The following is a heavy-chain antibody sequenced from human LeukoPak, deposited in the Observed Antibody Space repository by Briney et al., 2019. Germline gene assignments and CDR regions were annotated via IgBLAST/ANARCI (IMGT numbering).Heavy chain of an antibody. CDR1: GFSFSSNW. J-gene: IGHJ5*02. Sequence: GGSLRLSCAAPGFSFSSNWMGWVRQAPGKGLEWVAHIKRDGSQKYYLDTVKGRFTISRDNAKNSLYLQMNSLRVEDTAVYYCARLGLEVGGPNWFDPWGQGTLVTVSS. CDR2: IKRDGSQK. CDR3: ARLGLEVGGPNWFDP. D-gene: IGHD1-1*01. V-gene: IGHV3-7*01.